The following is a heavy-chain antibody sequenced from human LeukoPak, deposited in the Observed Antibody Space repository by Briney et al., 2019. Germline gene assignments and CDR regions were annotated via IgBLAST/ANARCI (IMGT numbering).Heavy chain of an antibody. CDR2: INPSGGST. CDR1: GYSFTSHY. D-gene: IGHD6-19*01. CDR3: ARTGEQWSDAFDI. V-gene: IGHV1-46*01. Sequence: ASVKVSCKASGYSFTSHYMHWVRQAPGQGLEWMGIINPSGGSTSYAQKFQGRVTMTRDMSTSTVYMELSSLRSEDTAVYYCARTGEQWSDAFDIWGQGTMVTVSS. J-gene: IGHJ3*02.